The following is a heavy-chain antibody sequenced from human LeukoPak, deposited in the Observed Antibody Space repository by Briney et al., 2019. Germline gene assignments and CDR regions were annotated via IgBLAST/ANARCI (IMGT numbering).Heavy chain of an antibody. CDR2: ISAYNGNT. V-gene: IGHV1-18*01. J-gene: IGHJ4*02. D-gene: IGHD3-22*01. Sequence: ASVNVSCKASGGTFSSYAISWVRQAPGQAREWMGWISAYNGNTNYAQKPQGRVTMTTDTSTSTAHMDLGSVISDHPAVYYCSRTGGSGYYLFDYCGQRTLFTVSS. CDR3: SRTGGSGYYLFDY. CDR1: GGTFSSYA.